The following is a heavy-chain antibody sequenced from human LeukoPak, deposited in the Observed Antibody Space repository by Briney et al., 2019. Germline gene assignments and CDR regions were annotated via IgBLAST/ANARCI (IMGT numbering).Heavy chain of an antibody. CDR3: AREYRQWLVRYYYGMDV. J-gene: IGHJ6*04. V-gene: IGHV3-48*03. CDR1: GFTFSSYE. CDR2: ISSSGSTI. D-gene: IGHD6-19*01. Sequence: PGGSLRLSCAASGFTFSSYEMNWVRQAPGKGLEWDSYISSSGSTIYYADSVKGRFTISRDNAKNSLYLQMNSLRAEDTAVYYCAREYRQWLVRYYYGMDVWGKGTTVTVSS.